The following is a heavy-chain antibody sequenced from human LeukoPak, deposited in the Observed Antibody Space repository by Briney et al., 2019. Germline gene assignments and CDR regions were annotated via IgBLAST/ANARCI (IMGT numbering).Heavy chain of an antibody. D-gene: IGHD3-3*01. Sequence: GGSLRLSCAASGFTFSSYAMSWVRQAPGKGLEWVSAISGSGGSTYYADSVKGRFTISRDSSKNTLYLQMNSLRAEDTAVYYCAKVKFFGVAPPDVWGQGTTVTVSS. CDR2: ISGSGGST. CDR3: AKVKFFGVAPPDV. V-gene: IGHV3-23*01. CDR1: GFTFSSYA. J-gene: IGHJ6*02.